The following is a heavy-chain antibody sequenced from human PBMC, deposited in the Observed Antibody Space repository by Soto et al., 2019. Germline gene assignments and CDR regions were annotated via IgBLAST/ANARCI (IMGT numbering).Heavy chain of an antibody. V-gene: IGHV3-7*03. Sequence: GGSLRLSCAASGFTFSNFWMSWVRQAPGKGLEWVANIKQVGSEKYYVDSVKGRFTISRDSAKISLYLQMNSLRAEDTAVYYCARYGYSYGLDVWGQGTTVTVSS. CDR3: ARYGYSYGLDV. CDR1: GFTFSNFW. D-gene: IGHD3-10*01. J-gene: IGHJ6*02. CDR2: IKQVGSEK.